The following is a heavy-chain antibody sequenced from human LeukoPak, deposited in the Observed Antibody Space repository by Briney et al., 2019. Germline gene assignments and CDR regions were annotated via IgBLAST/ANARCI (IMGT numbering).Heavy chain of an antibody. CDR2: IYSDVST. CDR1: GFTVSNNY. CDR3: ARKYYYDSSGSDAFDI. V-gene: IGHV3-53*01. D-gene: IGHD3-22*01. Sequence: GGSPRLSCAASGFTVSNNYMSWVRQAPGKGLEWGSVIYSDVSTYYADSVQGRFTISRDSSKNTLYLQMNSLRAEDTAVYYCARKYYYDSSGSDAFDIWGQGTMVTVSS. J-gene: IGHJ3*02.